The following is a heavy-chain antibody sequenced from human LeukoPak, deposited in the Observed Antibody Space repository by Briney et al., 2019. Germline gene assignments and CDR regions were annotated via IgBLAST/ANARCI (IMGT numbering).Heavy chain of an antibody. J-gene: IGHJ4*02. CDR3: AKGRGYSYGTVGS. CDR2: ISSSSSTI. V-gene: IGHV3-48*01. Sequence: GGSLRLSCAASGFTLSSYSMNWVRQAPGKGLEWVSYISSSSSTIYYADSVKGRFTISRDSAKNSLYLQMNSLRAEDTAVYYCAKGRGYSYGTVGSWGQGTLVTVSS. CDR1: GFTLSSYS. D-gene: IGHD5-18*01.